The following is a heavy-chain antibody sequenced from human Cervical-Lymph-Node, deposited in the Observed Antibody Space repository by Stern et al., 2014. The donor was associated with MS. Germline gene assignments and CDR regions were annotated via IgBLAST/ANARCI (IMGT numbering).Heavy chain of an antibody. Sequence: VQLVVSGAEVMKPGASVMVSCKAFRYTFTSYGMSWVPQAPGQVLEWMGWISAYNGNPNYAKKLQGRVTMTTDTSTSTAYMELRSLRSDDTAVYYCARGLLGSENAFDIWGQGTMVTVSS. D-gene: IGHD2-15*01. CDR2: ISAYNGNP. J-gene: IGHJ3*02. CDR3: ARGLLGSENAFDI. CDR1: RYTFTSYG. V-gene: IGHV1-18*01.